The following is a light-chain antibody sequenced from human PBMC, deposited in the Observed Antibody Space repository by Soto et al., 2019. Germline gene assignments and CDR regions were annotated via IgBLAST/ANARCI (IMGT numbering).Light chain of an antibody. CDR1: RSDIGDSNF. Sequence: QSVLAQPASVSGSPGQSVTISCTGPRSDIGDSNFISWYQHSPGKAPRLLIYEVNNRPSGVSKCFSGSKGGNTAALTISILLDDDEADCFCASLRSGTILVFGSGTKVTVL. J-gene: IGLJ1*01. CDR2: EVN. CDR3: ASLRSGTILV. V-gene: IGLV2-14*01.